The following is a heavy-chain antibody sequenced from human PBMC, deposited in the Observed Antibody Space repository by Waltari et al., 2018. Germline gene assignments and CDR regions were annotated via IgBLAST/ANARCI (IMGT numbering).Heavy chain of an antibody. CDR1: GYSISSGYY. D-gene: IGHD6-13*01. CDR3: ARQEAAAGYYYYYGMDV. V-gene: IGHV4-38-2*01. J-gene: IGHJ6*02. Sequence: QVQLQESGPGLVKPSETLSLTCAVSGYSISSGYYWGWIRQPPGKGLEWIGSIYHSGSTYYNPSRKGRGTISVDTSKNQFCLKLSSVTAADTAVYYCARQEAAAGYYYYYGMDVWGQGTTVTVSS. CDR2: IYHSGST.